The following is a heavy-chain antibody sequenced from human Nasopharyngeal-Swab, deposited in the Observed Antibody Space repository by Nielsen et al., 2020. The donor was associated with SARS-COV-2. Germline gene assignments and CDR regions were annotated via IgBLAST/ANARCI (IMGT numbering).Heavy chain of an antibody. D-gene: IGHD1-1*01. V-gene: IGHV4-4*02. CDR1: GGSISSSNW. J-gene: IGHJ6*03. CDR3: ARGAERDYYYYYYMDV. Sequence: SETLSLTCAVSGGSISSSNWWSWVRQPPGKGLEWIGEINHSGSTNYNPSLKSRVTISVDTSKNQFSLKLSSVTAADTAVYYCARGAERDYYYYYYMDVWGKGTTVTVSS. CDR2: INHSGST.